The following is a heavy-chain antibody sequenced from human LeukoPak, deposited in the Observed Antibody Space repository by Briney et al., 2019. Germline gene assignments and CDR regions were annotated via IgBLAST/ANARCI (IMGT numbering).Heavy chain of an antibody. CDR3: AKDDGSGSYYLYYFDY. CDR2: ISGSGGST. D-gene: IGHD3-10*01. Sequence: AGGSLRLSCAASGFTFSSYAMSWVRQAPGKGLEWVSAISGSGGSTYYADSVKGRFTISRDNSKNTLYLQMNSLRAEDTAVYYCAKDDGSGSYYLYYFDYWGQGTLVTVSS. V-gene: IGHV3-23*01. CDR1: GFTFSSYA. J-gene: IGHJ4*02.